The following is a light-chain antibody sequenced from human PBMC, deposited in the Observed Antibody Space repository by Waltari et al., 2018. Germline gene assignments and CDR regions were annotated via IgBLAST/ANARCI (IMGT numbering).Light chain of an antibody. Sequence: EVVLTQSPDTLSLSPGERATLSCRASQRQTKRYIAWYQQKPGQAPRLRMYGASSRAAGIPSRFSGSGSGTDFTLTISRLEPEDFAVYYCQQYGSSILYTFGQGTKLEIK. CDR1: QRQTKRY. CDR3: QQYGSSILYT. V-gene: IGKV3-20*01. J-gene: IGKJ2*01. CDR2: GAS.